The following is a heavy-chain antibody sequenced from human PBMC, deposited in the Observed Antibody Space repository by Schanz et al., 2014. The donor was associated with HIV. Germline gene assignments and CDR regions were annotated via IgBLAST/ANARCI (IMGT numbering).Heavy chain of an antibody. CDR3: ASTEFPYSSSSDYYYGMDV. J-gene: IGHJ6*02. D-gene: IGHD6-6*01. CDR1: GFTFSSYG. Sequence: HGQLVQSGGGVVQPGRSLRLSCAASGFTFSSYGMHWVRQAPGKGLEWVAVIWFDGSNKYYADSVKGRFTISRDNSKKTLYLQMNSLRAGDTAVYYCASTEFPYSSSSDYYYGMDVWGQGTTVTVSS. CDR2: IWFDGSNK. V-gene: IGHV3-33*08.